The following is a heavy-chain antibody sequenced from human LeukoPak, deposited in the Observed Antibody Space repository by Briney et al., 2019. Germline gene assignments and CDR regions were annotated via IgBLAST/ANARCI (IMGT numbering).Heavy chain of an antibody. Sequence: PSQTLSLTCTVSGGSISSGSYYWSWIRQPAGKGLEWIGRIYMSGSTNYNPSLKSRVTISVDMSKNQFSLRLTSVTAADTAVYYCARVATYYGFSCGMHVWGQGTTVTVSS. J-gene: IGHJ6*02. V-gene: IGHV4-61*02. D-gene: IGHD3-3*01. CDR2: IYMSGST. CDR3: ARVATYYGFSCGMHV. CDR1: GGSISSGSYY.